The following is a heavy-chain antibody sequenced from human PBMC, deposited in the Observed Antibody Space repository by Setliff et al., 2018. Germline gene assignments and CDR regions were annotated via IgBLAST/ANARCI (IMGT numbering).Heavy chain of an antibody. CDR1: GFTFSSYS. V-gene: IGHV3-23*01. CDR2: ISGSGGST. Sequence: PGGSLRLSCAASGFTFSSYSMNWVRQAPGKGLEWVSAISGSGGSTYYADSVKGRFTISRDNSKNTLYLQMNSLRAEDTAVYYCARGYSYGYGDAFDIWGQGTMVTVSS. J-gene: IGHJ3*02. D-gene: IGHD5-18*01. CDR3: ARGYSYGYGDAFDI.